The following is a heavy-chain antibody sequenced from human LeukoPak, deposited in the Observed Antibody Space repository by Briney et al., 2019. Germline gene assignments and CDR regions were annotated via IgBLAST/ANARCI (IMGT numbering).Heavy chain of an antibody. CDR2: IYYSGST. V-gene: IGHV4-59*01. J-gene: IGHJ4*02. Sequence: SETLSLTCTVSGGSISSYYWSWIRQPPGKGLEWIGYIYYSGSTNYNPSLKSRVTISVDTSKNQFSLKLSSVTAADTAVYYCAKDQDYDYVWGSLKRWGQGTLVTVSS. D-gene: IGHD3-16*01. CDR1: GGSISSYY. CDR3: AKDQDYDYVWGSLKR.